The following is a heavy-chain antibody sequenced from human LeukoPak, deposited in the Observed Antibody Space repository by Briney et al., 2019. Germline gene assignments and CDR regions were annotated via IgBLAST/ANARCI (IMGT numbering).Heavy chain of an antibody. CDR2: ISAYNGNT. J-gene: IGHJ4*02. CDR1: GGTFSSYA. D-gene: IGHD6-19*01. CDR3: ARVYSSGLYPYYFDY. V-gene: IGHV1-18*01. Sequence: ASVTVSCKASGGTFSSYAISWVRQAPGQGLEWMGWISAYNGNTNYAQKLQGRVTMTTDTSTSTAYMELRSLRSDDTAVYYCARVYSSGLYPYYFDYWGQGTLVTVSS.